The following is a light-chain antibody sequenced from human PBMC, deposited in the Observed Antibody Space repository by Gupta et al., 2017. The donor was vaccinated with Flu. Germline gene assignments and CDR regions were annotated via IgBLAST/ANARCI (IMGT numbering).Light chain of an antibody. CDR3: QQYKSWPPYS. V-gene: IGKV3-15*01. CDR1: QSILNN. Sequence: EIVMTQSPATLSVSPGERATLSCRASQSILNNLDWYQQKPGQAPRLLIYGASTRDTGIPARFSGSGCGVEFTLTISSRQSEDFAVYYCQQYKSWPPYSFGQGTKLEIK. CDR2: GAS. J-gene: IGKJ2*03.